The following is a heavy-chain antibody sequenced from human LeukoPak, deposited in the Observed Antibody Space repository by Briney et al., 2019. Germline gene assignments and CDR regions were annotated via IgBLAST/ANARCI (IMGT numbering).Heavy chain of an antibody. Sequence: GGSLRLSCATSGFTFSNYAMHWLRQAPGKGLEWVTVISYDGNDKYYADSVKGRSTVSRDNSKNTLYLQMISLRAEDTAVYYCARGGSGWAYYFNYWGQGTLVTVSS. CDR1: GFTFSNYA. J-gene: IGHJ4*02. CDR3: ARGGSGWAYYFNY. D-gene: IGHD6-19*01. CDR2: ISYDGNDK. V-gene: IGHV3-30*14.